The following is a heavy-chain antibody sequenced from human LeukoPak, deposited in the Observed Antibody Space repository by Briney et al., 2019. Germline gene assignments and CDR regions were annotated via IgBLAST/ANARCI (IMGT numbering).Heavy chain of an antibody. J-gene: IGHJ4*02. CDR3: ARSWLLAAAGTYDY. CDR2: ISSSSSYI. D-gene: IGHD6-13*01. V-gene: IGHV3-21*01. Sequence: GGSLRLSCAASGFTFSSYSMNWVRQAPGKGLEWVSSISSSSSYIYYADSVKGRFTISRDNAKNSLYLQMNSLRAEDTAVYCCARSWLLAAAGTYDYWGQGTLVTVSS. CDR1: GFTFSSYS.